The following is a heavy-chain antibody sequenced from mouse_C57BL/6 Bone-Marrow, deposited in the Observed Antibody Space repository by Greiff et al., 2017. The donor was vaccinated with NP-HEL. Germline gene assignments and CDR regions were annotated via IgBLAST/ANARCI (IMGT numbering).Heavy chain of an antibody. CDR2: IDPETGGT. D-gene: IGHD3-2*01. J-gene: IGHJ3*01. CDR3: TSRQIHREAWFAY. V-gene: IGHV1-15*01. CDR1: GYTFTDYE. Sequence: QVQLKESGAELVRPGASVTLSCKASGYTFTDYEMHWVKQTPVHGLEWIGAIDPETGGTAYNQKFKGKAILTADKSSSTAYMELRRLTSEDSAVYYCTSRQIHREAWFAYWGQGTLVTVSA.